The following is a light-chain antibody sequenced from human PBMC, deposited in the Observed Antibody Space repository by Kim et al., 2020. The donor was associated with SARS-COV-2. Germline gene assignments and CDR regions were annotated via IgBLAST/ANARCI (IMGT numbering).Light chain of an antibody. CDR3: QTWGTDTGV. J-gene: IGLJ2*01. CDR1: SGHSSYA. Sequence: QLVLTQSPSASASLGASVKLTCTLSSGHSSYAIAWHQQQPEKGPRYLMKLNSDGSHSKGDGIPDRFSGSSSGASRYLTISKLQSEDEADYYCQTWGTDTGVFGGGTQLTVL. V-gene: IGLV4-69*01. CDR2: LNSDGSH.